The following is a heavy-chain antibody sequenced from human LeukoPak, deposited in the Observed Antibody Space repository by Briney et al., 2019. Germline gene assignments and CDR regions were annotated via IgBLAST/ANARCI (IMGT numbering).Heavy chain of an antibody. CDR3: AKGSYYDSSGSFYFDY. V-gene: IGHV3-23*01. D-gene: IGHD3-22*01. CDR2: ISGSGDNT. CDR1: GITFSSYS. J-gene: IGHJ4*02. Sequence: GGSLRLSCGASGITFSSYSMNWVRQAPGKGLEWVSGISGSGDNTYYADSVKGRFTISRDNSKNTLYVQVNSLGTEDTAAYYCAKGSYYDSSGSFYFDYWGQGTLVTVSS.